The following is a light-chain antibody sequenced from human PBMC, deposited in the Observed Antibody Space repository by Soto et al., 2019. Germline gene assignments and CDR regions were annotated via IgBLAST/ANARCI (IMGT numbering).Light chain of an antibody. CDR2: DAS. V-gene: IGKV3-11*01. CDR1: QSVSSY. Sequence: EIVLTQSPATLSLSPGERATLSCRASQSVSSYLAWYQQKPGQAPRLLLYDASYRATGIHTRFSCSGSVTDFNLTISTLEPEVFAVYYCQQCSNWLTFGGGTTVEIK. CDR3: QQCSNWLT. J-gene: IGKJ4*01.